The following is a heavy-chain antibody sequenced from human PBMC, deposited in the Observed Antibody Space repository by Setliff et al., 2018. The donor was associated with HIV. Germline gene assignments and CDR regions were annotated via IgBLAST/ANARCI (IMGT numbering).Heavy chain of an antibody. D-gene: IGHD3-10*01. CDR3: VRSLSGNSSTYYWAFDF. CDR2: ISGSGTYT. V-gene: IGHV3-21*01. CDR1: GFTFTSHS. J-gene: IGHJ4*02. Sequence: PGESLKISCVTSGFTFTSHSMNRVRLRPGKGLEWVASISGSGTYTHYADSVRGRFTVSRGNAKNSLWLQLDSLKVEDTALYFCVRSLSGNSSTYYWAFDFWGQGAPVTVSS.